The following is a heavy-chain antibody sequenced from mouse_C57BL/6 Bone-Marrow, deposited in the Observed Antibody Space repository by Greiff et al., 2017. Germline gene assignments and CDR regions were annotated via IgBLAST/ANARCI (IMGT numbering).Heavy chain of an antibody. Sequence: VKLMESGAELVRPGASVTLSCKASGYTFTDYEMHWVKQTPVHGLEWIGAIDPETGGTAYNQKFQGKAILTADKSSSTAYMELRSLTSEDSAVYYCTSLWLRDWYFDVWGTGTTVTVSS. D-gene: IGHD2-2*01. CDR3: TSLWLRDWYFDV. CDR1: GYTFTDYE. CDR2: IDPETGGT. J-gene: IGHJ1*03. V-gene: IGHV1-15*01.